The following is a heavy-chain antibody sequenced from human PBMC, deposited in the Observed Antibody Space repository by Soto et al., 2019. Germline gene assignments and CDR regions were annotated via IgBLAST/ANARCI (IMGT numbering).Heavy chain of an antibody. V-gene: IGHV1-46*01. CDR1: GYAFTSYY. CDR2: INPSGGST. CDR3: ARDIVVVPAAPGYYYGMDV. D-gene: IGHD2-2*01. J-gene: IGHJ6*02. Sequence: GASVKVSCKASGYAFTSYYMHWVRQAPGQGLEWMGIINPSGGSTSYAQKFQGRVTMTRDTSTSTVYMELSSLRSEDTAVYYCARDIVVVPAAPGYYYGMDVWGQGTTVTVSS.